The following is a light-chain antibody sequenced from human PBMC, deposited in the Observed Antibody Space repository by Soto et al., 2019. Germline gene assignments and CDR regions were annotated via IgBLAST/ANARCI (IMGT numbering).Light chain of an antibody. J-gene: IGKJ3*01. CDR1: QGISNY. CDR3: QKYNGAPFT. Sequence: DIQMTQSPSSLSASVGDRVTLTCRSSQGISNYLAWYQQKPGKVPKLLIYAASNLQSGVPSRFSGSGSGTDFTLTISSLQPEDVATYYCQKYNGAPFTFGPGTKVDIK. CDR2: AAS. V-gene: IGKV1-27*01.